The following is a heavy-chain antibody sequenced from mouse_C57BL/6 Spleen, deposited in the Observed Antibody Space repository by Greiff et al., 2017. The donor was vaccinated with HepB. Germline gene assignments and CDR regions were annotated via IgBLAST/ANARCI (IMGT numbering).Heavy chain of an antibody. CDR2: IYPGDGDT. V-gene: IGHV1-82*01. J-gene: IGHJ4*01. D-gene: IGHD2-1*01. CDR3: AREGGNYDYYAMDY. CDR1: GYAFSSSW. Sequence: VQLVESGPELVKPGASVKISCKASGYAFSSSWMNWVKQRPGKGLEWIGRIYPGDGDTNYNGKFKGKATLTADKSSSTAYMQLSSLTSEDSAVYFCAREGGNYDYYAMDYWGQGTSVTVSS.